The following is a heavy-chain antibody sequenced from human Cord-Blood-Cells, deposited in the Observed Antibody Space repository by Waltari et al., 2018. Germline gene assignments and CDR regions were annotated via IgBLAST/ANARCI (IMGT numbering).Heavy chain of an antibody. J-gene: IGHJ3*02. CDR3: ARLPWGYCSSTSCYDAFDI. CDR1: GGSFSGYY. D-gene: IGHD2-2*01. Sequence: QVQLQQWGAGLLKPSETLSLTCAVYGGSFSGYYWSWIRQPPGKGLEWIGEINHSGSTNCHPSLKRRVTISVDTSKNQFSLKLSSVTAADTAVYYCARLPWGYCSSTSCYDAFDIWGQGTMVTVSS. V-gene: IGHV4-34*01. CDR2: INHSGST.